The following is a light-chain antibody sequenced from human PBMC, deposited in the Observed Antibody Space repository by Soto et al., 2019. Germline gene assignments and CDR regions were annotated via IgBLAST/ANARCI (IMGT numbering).Light chain of an antibody. Sequence: QAVVTQEPSLTVSPGGTVTLTCASSTGAVTRGNYASWFQQKPGQAPRTLIYTTDSKHSWTPARFSGSLLGDRAALTLSGVQPEDEADYYCLLYYGGAHLVFGGGTKVTVL. J-gene: IGLJ2*01. CDR2: TTD. CDR3: LLYYGGAHLV. V-gene: IGLV7-43*01. CDR1: TGAVTRGNY.